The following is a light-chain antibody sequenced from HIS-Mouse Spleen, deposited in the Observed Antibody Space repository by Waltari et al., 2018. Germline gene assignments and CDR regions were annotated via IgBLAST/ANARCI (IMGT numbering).Light chain of an antibody. V-gene: IGLV3-10*01. CDR1: ALPKKY. CDR2: EES. Sequence: SYELTQPPSVSVSPGQTARITCSGDALPKKYAYWYQQKSGTAPVLVIYEESKRPSGIPGRFSGSSSGTMATLTISGAQVEDEADYYCYSTDSSGNHRVFGGGTKLTVL. CDR3: YSTDSSGNHRV. J-gene: IGLJ2*01.